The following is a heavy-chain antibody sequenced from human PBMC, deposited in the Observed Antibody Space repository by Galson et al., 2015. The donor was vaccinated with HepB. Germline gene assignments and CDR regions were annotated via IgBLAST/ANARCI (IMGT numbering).Heavy chain of an antibody. CDR1: GFTVSSNY. CDR2: IYSGGST. Sequence: SLRLSCAASGFTVSSNYMSWVRQAPGKGLEWVSVIYSGGSTYYADSVKGRFTISRDNSKNTLYLQMNSLRAEDTAVYYYARDRTEIYYYYGMDVWGQGTTVTVSS. D-gene: IGHD5-24*01. CDR3: ARDRTEIYYYYGMDV. J-gene: IGHJ6*02. V-gene: IGHV3-66*01.